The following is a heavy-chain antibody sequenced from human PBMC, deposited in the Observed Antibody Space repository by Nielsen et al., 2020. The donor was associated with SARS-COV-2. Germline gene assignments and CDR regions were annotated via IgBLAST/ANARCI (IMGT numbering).Heavy chain of an antibody. CDR3: AKDTGYDFWSGSPYYGMDV. CDR1: GFTFDDYA. CDR2: ISWNSGSI. J-gene: IGHJ6*02. D-gene: IGHD3-3*01. Sequence: SLKISCAASGFTFDDYAMHWVRQAPGKGLEWVSGISWNSGSIGYADSVKGRFTISRDNAKNSLYLQMNSLRAEVTALYYCAKDTGYDFWSGSPYYGMDVWGQGTTVTVSS. V-gene: IGHV3-9*01.